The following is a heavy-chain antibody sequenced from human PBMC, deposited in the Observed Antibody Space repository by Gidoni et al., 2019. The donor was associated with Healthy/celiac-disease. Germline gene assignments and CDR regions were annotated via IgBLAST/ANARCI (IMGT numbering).Heavy chain of an antibody. CDR3: ARGALYCSGGSCYGAFDI. Sequence: QVQLVQSGAEVKKPGASVKVSCKASGYTFTSYDINWVRQATGQGLEWMGWMNPNSGNIGYAQKFQGRVTMTRNTSISTAYMELSSLRSEDTAVYYCARGALYCSGGSCYGAFDIWGQGTMVTVSS. CDR2: MNPNSGNI. J-gene: IGHJ3*02. D-gene: IGHD2-15*01. CDR1: GYTFTSYD. V-gene: IGHV1-8*01.